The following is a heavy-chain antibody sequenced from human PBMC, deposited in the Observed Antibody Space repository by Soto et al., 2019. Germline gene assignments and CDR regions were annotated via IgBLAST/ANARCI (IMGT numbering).Heavy chain of an antibody. J-gene: IGHJ4*02. CDR3: AKGGYNYGFLFDC. V-gene: IGHV3-23*01. Sequence: GGSLRLSCAASGFTFSSYAMSWVRQAPGKGLEWVSARLEWVSAISASGSSTYYADSVKGRFTISRDNSKDTLYVQMNSLRAEDTAVYYCAKGGYNYGFLFDCWGQGTLVTVSS. CDR1: GFTFSSYA. CDR2: ISASGSST. D-gene: IGHD5-18*01.